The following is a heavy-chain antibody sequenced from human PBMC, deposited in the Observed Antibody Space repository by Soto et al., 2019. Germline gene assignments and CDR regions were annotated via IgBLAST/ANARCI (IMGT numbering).Heavy chain of an antibody. CDR2: IIPILGIA. J-gene: IGHJ3*02. CDR1: GGTFSSYT. Sequence: QVQLVQSGAEVKKPGSSVKVSCKASGGTFSSYTISWVRQAPGQGLEWMGRIIPILGIANYAQKFQGRVTITEDKSTSTAYMELSRLRSGDTVVYYCARRLSYSYSSDAFDIWGQGTMVTVSS. V-gene: IGHV1-69*02. CDR3: ARRLSYSYSSDAFDI. D-gene: IGHD5-18*01.